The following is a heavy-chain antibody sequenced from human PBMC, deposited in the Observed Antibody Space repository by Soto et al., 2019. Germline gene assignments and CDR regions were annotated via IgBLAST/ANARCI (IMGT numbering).Heavy chain of an antibody. CDR3: ARNYGSGYRAFDS. Sequence: QVQLVQSGAEVKSAGSSVKVSCKASGDTFNFYSINWVRQAPGLGLEWVGRVNPILSMSNYAQRFQGRVTMPADKSTGTAYRELRSLSSEDTAIYYCARNYGSGYRAFDSWGQGALVTVSS. V-gene: IGHV1-69*02. CDR1: GDTFNFYS. D-gene: IGHD3-10*01. CDR2: VNPILSMS. J-gene: IGHJ4*02.